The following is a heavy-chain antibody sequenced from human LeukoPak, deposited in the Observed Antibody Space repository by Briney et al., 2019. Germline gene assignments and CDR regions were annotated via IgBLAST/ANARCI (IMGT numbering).Heavy chain of an antibody. CDR3: ARVSKPGWFDYYYMDV. CDR1: GFTFNSYA. J-gene: IGHJ6*03. CDR2: VLSDGSDQ. Sequence: GRSLRLSCAASGFTFNSYAMKWVRQAPGKGPEWLAVVLSDGSDQYYGDSVQGRFTVSRDNSKNTLYLQMDNLRFEDTAVYYCARVSKPGWFDYYYMDVWGKGTTVIVSS. V-gene: IGHV3-30*04. D-gene: IGHD3-10*01.